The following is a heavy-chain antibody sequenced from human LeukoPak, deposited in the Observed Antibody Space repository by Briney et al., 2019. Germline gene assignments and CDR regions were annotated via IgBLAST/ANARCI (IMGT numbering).Heavy chain of an antibody. Sequence: GESLKISCKGSGYSFTSYWIGWVRQMPGKGLEWMGIIYPGDPDTRYSPSFQGQVTISADKSISTAYLQWSSLKASDTAMYYCASTVGSYDILTDAFDIWGQGTMVTVSS. CDR2: IYPGDPDT. CDR1: GYSFTSYW. CDR3: ASTVGSYDILTDAFDI. D-gene: IGHD3-9*01. V-gene: IGHV5-51*01. J-gene: IGHJ3*02.